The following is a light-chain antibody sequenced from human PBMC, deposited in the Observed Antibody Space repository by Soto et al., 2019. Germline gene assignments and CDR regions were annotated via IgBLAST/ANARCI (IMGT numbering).Light chain of an antibody. V-gene: IGLV2-14*01. Sequence: QSALTQPASVSGSPGQSITISCTGTSSDVGGYNYVSWYQQHPGKAPKLMIYDVSSRPSGVSNRFSGSKSGNTASLTISGLQAEDEADYYCSSYTSSNTYVFGNGTKVTVL. J-gene: IGLJ1*01. CDR3: SSYTSSNTYV. CDR2: DVS. CDR1: SSDVGGYNY.